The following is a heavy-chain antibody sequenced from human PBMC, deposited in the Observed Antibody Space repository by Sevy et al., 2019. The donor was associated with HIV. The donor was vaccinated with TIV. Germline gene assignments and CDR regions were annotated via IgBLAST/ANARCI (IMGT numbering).Heavy chain of an antibody. J-gene: IGHJ4*02. CDR2: TYYRSTWHN. Sequence: KQSQTLSLTCAISGDSVSSNSVAWNWIRQSPSRGLEWLGRTYYRSTWHNDYAVSVKSRITINPDTSKNQFSLQLNSVTPEDTAVCYCARTTSGWFDYWGQGTPVTVSS. V-gene: IGHV6-1*01. CDR1: GDSVSSNSVA. D-gene: IGHD6-19*01. CDR3: ARTTSGWFDY.